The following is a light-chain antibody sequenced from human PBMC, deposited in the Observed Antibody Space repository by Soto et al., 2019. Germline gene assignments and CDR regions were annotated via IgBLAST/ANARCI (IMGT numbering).Light chain of an antibody. Sequence: IQMTQSPPSVSASVGDRVTITCRASQDVGKWLAWYQQKPGKAPKLLIYDASSLESGVPSRFSGSGSGTEFTLTISSLQSEDFAVYYCQQYNKWPRTFGQGTKVDIK. J-gene: IGKJ1*01. CDR3: QQYNKWPRT. CDR1: QDVGKW. CDR2: DAS. V-gene: IGKV1-12*01.